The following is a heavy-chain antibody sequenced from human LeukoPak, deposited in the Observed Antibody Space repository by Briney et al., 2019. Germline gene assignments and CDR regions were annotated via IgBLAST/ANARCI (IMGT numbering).Heavy chain of an antibody. CDR2: IYSGGTT. CDR1: GFSVSSNY. D-gene: IGHD3-3*01. Sequence: GGSLRLSCAASGFSVSSNYMSWVRQAPGKGLEWVSVIYSGGTTYYADSVKGRFTISRDNSKNTLYLQMNSLRAEDTAVYYCAKDFWSGYYLYYFDYWGQGTLVTVSS. J-gene: IGHJ4*02. CDR3: AKDFWSGYYLYYFDY. V-gene: IGHV3-53*01.